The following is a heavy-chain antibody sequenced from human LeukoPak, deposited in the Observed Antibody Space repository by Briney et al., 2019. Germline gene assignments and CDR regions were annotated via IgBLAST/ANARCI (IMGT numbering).Heavy chain of an antibody. CDR3: TRDQTPYY. CDR2: IRSKAYGGTP. J-gene: IGHJ4*02. V-gene: IGHV3-49*04. CDR1: GFTFGDYA. Sequence: PGGSLRLSCTASGFTFGDYAMTWVRQAPGKGLKWVGFIRSKAYGGTPEYAASVKGRFTISRDDSKSIAYLQMNSLKTEDTAVYYCTRDQTPYYWGQGTLVTVSS.